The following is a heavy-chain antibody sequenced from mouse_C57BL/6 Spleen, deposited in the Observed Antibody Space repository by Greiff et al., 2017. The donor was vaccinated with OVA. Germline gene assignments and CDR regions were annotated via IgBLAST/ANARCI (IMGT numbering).Heavy chain of an antibody. Sequence: VKLQQPGAELVKPGASVKVSCKASGYTFTSYWMHWVKQRPGQGLEWIGRIHPSDSDTNYNQKFKGKATLTVDKSSSTAYMQLSSLTSEDSAVYYCANYYGSSYWLAYWGQGTLVTVSA. CDR1: GYTFTSYW. CDR2: IHPSDSDT. J-gene: IGHJ3*01. V-gene: IGHV1-74*01. CDR3: ANYYGSSYWLAY. D-gene: IGHD1-1*01.